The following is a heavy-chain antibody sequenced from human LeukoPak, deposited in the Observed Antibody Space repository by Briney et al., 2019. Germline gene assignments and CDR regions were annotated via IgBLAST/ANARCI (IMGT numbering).Heavy chain of an antibody. CDR3: ARQWEDSSGWYRVFDM. D-gene: IGHD6-19*01. J-gene: IGHJ3*02. CDR2: IYHSGNT. Sequence: SETLSLTCTVSGGSIGSSYYYWGWIRQPPGRGLEWIGSIYHSGNTYYNPSLQSRVTISVDTSKNQFSLKLSSVTAADTAVYYCARQWEDSSGWYRVFDMWGQGTMVTVSS. V-gene: IGHV4-39*01. CDR1: GGSIGSSYYY.